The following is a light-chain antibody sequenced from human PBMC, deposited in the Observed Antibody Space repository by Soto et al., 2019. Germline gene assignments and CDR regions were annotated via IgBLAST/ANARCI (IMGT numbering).Light chain of an antibody. CDR3: QQSYSTPRT. V-gene: IGKV1-5*01. Sequence: DIQMTHSPSTLSASVGDRVTITLRASQSISSWLAWYQQKPGKAPNLLIYDASSLNSGVPSRFSGSGSGTDFTLTISRLQPEDFATYYCQQSYSTPRTFGGGTKVDIK. CDR1: QSISSW. CDR2: DAS. J-gene: IGKJ4*01.